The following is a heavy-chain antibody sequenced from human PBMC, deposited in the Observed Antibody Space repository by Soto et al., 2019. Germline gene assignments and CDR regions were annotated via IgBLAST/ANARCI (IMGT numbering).Heavy chain of an antibody. J-gene: IGHJ6*02. CDR2: IITSSGTA. CDR3: ARDLISNYHYYGMDV. CDR1: GGTFTSYV. V-gene: IGHV1-69*01. Sequence: QVQLVQSGAEVKPPGSSVKVSCKASGGTFTSYVVSWVRQAPGQGLEWMGGIITSSGTAKYSQKFQGRVTITADESTSTVYMELSSLRSEDTALYYCARDLISNYHYYGMDVWGQGTTVTVSS.